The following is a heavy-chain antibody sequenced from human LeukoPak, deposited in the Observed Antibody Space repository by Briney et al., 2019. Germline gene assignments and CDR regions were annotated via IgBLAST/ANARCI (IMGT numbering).Heavy chain of an antibody. J-gene: IGHJ4*02. CDR1: GGSISSSSYY. CDR2: IYYSGST. D-gene: IGHD3-10*01. Sequence: SETLSLTCTVSGGSISSSSYYWGWIRQPPGKGLEWIGSIYYSGSTYYNPSLKSRVTISVDKSKNQFSLKLSSVTAADTAVYYCARDEGGVILYWGQGTLVTVSS. V-gene: IGHV4-39*07. CDR3: ARDEGGVILY.